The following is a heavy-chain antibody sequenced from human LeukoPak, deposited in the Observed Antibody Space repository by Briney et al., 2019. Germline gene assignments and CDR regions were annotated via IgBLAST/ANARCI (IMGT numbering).Heavy chain of an antibody. CDR2: ISGSGGST. V-gene: IGHV3-23*01. CDR1: GFTFSSYA. Sequence: GGSLRLSCAASGFTFSSYAMSWVRQAPGKGLEWVSAISGSGGSTYYADSVKGRFTIYRDNSKNTLYLQMNSLRAEDTAVYYCAKFLPTHIVVANYYFDYWGQGTLVTVSS. D-gene: IGHD2-21*01. J-gene: IGHJ4*02. CDR3: AKFLPTHIVVANYYFDY.